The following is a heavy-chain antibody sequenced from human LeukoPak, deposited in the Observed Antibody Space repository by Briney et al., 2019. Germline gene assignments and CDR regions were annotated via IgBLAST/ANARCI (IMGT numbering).Heavy chain of an antibody. V-gene: IGHV6-1*01. CDR1: GDSVSSNNAA. Sequence: SQTLSLTCVISGDSVSSNNAAWNWIRQSPSRGLEWLGRTYYRSKWYSDYAVSLKSRITVNSDTSKNHFSLQLNSVTPEDTAVYFCVRDASHVLDYWGQGTLVTVSS. CDR2: TYYRSKWYS. CDR3: VRDASHVLDY. J-gene: IGHJ4*02.